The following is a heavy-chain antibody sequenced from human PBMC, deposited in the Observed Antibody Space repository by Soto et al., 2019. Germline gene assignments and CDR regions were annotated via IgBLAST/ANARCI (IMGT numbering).Heavy chain of an antibody. Sequence: PGGSLRLSCAASGFTFSNFAMTWVRQAPGKGLEWVSGISGSGGNTYYADSVRGRFIISRDNSRNTLYLQMSSLRADDTAVFYCAIALTLHSPVPSDYRCPGPLLT. V-gene: IGHV3-23*01. D-gene: IGHD2-8*01. CDR1: GFTFSNFA. CDR3: AIALTLHSPVPSDY. CDR2: ISGSGGNT. J-gene: IGHJ4*02.